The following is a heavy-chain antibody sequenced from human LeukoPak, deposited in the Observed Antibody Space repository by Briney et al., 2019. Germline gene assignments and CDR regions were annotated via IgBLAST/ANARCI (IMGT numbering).Heavy chain of an antibody. V-gene: IGHV3-23*01. CDR3: AKPLGRLYFQH. CDR2: ISGSGGST. J-gene: IGHJ1*01. CDR1: GFTFSSYD. D-gene: IGHD1-1*01. Sequence: PGGSLRLSCAASGFTFSSYDMSWVRQAPGKGLGWVSAISGSGGSTYYADSVKGRFTISRDNSKNTLYLQMNSLRAEDTAVYYCAKPLGRLYFQHWGQGTLVTVSS.